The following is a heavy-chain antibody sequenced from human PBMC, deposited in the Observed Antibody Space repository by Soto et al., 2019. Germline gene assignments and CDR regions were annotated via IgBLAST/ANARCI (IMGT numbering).Heavy chain of an antibody. D-gene: IGHD3-3*01. CDR1: GFTFSNYG. CDR3: VRDKVMTIFGAVMGVFDY. J-gene: IGHJ4*02. CDR2: ISGSSGHT. Sequence: QVQLVQSGVEVKKPGASVKVSCKTSGFTFSNYGISWVRQAPGQRLEWMGWISGSSGHTSYAQKVQGRVTMPTDTSTSTAYMELRSLRSDDTAVYYCVRDKVMTIFGAVMGVFDYWGQGTLVAVSS. V-gene: IGHV1-18*01.